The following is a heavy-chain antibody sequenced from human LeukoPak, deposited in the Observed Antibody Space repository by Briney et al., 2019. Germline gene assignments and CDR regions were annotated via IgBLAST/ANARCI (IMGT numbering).Heavy chain of an antibody. CDR2: ISAYNGNT. Sequence: GASVKVSCKASGYTFTSYGISWVRQAPGQGLEWMGWISAYNGNTNYAQKLQGRVTMTTDTSTSTAYMELRSLRSDDTAVYYCARRPEAVTTANYYYYGMDVWGQGTTVTVSS. CDR3: ARRPEAVTTANYYYYGMDV. CDR1: GYTFTSYG. D-gene: IGHD4-11*01. J-gene: IGHJ6*02. V-gene: IGHV1-18*01.